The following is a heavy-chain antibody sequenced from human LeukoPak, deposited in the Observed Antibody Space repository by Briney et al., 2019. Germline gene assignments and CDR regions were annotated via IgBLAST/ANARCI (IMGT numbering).Heavy chain of an antibody. J-gene: IGHJ5*02. CDR2: INPNSGGT. CDR3: ARVVGATNNWFDP. CDR1: GYTFTGYY. D-gene: IGHD1-26*01. V-gene: IGHV1-2*02. Sequence: ASVKVSCKASGYTFTGYYMHWVRQAPGQGLEWMGWINPNSGGTNYAQKFQGRVTMTRDTSISTAYMELSRLRSDDTAVYYCARVVGATNNWFDPWGQGTRVTVSS.